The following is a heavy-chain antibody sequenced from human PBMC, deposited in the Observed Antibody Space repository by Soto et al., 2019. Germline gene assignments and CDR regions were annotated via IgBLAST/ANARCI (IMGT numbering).Heavy chain of an antibody. CDR3: ARGLYSSSWYNWFDP. V-gene: IGHV1-18*01. D-gene: IGHD6-13*01. CDR1: GYTFTSYG. J-gene: IGHJ5*02. Sequence: GASVKVSCKASGYTFTSYGISWVRQAPGQGLEWMGWISAYNGNTNYAQKPQGRVTMTTDTSTSTAYMELRSLRSDDTAVYYCARGLYSSSWYNWFDPWGQGTRVTVSS. CDR2: ISAYNGNT.